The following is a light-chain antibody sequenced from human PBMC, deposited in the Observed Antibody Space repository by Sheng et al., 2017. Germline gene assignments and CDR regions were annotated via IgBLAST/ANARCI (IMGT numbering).Light chain of an antibody. CDR3: CSYAGGTXLV. V-gene: IGLV2-23*02. J-gene: IGLJ1*01. CDR2: EVN. Sequence: QSALTQPASVSGSPGQSITISCTGTSSDVGGYDLVSWYQQHPGRAPKFLIYEVNKRPSGVSYRFSGSKSGNTASLKISGLQAEDEADYYCCSYAGGTXLVFGTGTKVTVL. CDR1: SSDVGGYDL.